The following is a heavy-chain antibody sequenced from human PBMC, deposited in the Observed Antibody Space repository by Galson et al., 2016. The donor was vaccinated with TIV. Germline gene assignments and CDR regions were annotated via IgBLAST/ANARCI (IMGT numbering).Heavy chain of an antibody. CDR2: IDWDDDK. Sequence: PALVKPTQTLTLTCTFSGFSLDSDGMCVSWIRQPPGKALEWLARIDWDDDKSYTSSLKTRLTISKDTSKDQVVLTMTNMDPVDTATYYCARISGYYDSSGHYIPRSFDYWGQGTPVTVSS. CDR3: ARISGYYDSSGHYIPRSFDY. J-gene: IGHJ4*02. V-gene: IGHV2-70*11. D-gene: IGHD3-22*01. CDR1: GFSLDSDGMC.